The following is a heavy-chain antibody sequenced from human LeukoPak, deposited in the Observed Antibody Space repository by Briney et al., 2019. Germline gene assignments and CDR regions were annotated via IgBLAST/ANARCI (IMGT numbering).Heavy chain of an antibody. D-gene: IGHD6-19*01. Sequence: GGSLRLSCAASGFTFSSYAMHWVRQAPGKGLEWVAVISYDGSNKYYADSVKGRFTISRDNSDNTLYLQMNTLRAEDTAVYYCAKDRHSSGRAYDFDYWGQGTLVTVSS. CDR1: GFTFSSYA. CDR2: ISYDGSNK. J-gene: IGHJ4*02. V-gene: IGHV3-30*07. CDR3: AKDRHSSGRAYDFDY.